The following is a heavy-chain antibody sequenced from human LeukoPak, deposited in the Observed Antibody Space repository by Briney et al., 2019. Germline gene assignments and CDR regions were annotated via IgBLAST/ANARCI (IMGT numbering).Heavy chain of an antibody. CDR2: LNGRGDSP. V-gene: IGHV3-23*01. Sequence: GGSLRLSCAASGFTFSNYAMSWVRQAPGKGLEWVSSLNGRGDSPYYADSVKGRFTISRDNSKNTLYLQMHSLRVEDTAVYYCAKGPHRDYWGQGTLLAVSS. CDR1: GFTFSNYA. J-gene: IGHJ4*02. CDR3: AKGPHRDY.